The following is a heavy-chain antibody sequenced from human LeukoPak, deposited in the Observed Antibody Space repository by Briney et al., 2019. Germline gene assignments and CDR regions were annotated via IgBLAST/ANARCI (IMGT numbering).Heavy chain of an antibody. V-gene: IGHV3-64*01. CDR2: ISSNGGST. CDR3: ARDLFGELEGAFDY. Sequence: PGGSLRLSCAAPGFTFSSYAMHWVRRAPGKGLEYVSAISSNGGSTYYANSVKGRFTISRDNSKNTLYLQMGSLRAEDMAVYYCARDLFGELEGAFDYWGQGTLVTVSS. J-gene: IGHJ4*02. D-gene: IGHD3-10*01. CDR1: GFTFSSYA.